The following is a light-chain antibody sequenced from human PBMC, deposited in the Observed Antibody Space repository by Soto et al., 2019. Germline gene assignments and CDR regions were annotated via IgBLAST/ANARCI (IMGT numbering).Light chain of an antibody. Sequence: QSALTQPASVSGSPGQSITISCTGTRSDVGGYNYVSWYQQHPGKAPKLMIYEVSNRPSGVSNRFSGSKSGNTSSLTISGLQAEDDGDYYCSSYTSSSTLDVVFGGGTKVTVL. CDR3: SSYTSSSTLDVV. J-gene: IGLJ2*01. CDR1: RSDVGGYNY. CDR2: EVS. V-gene: IGLV2-14*01.